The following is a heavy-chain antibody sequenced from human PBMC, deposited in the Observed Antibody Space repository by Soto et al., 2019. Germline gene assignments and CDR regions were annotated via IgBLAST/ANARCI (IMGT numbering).Heavy chain of an antibody. D-gene: IGHD3-10*01. Sequence: GGSLRLSCAASGFTVSSYHMSWVRQAPGKGLEWVSIIYSAGSADFADSVKGRFTISRDNSKNTLYLQMSSLRAEDTAVYYCVRESSSLNRSLDNWGQGALVTVSS. J-gene: IGHJ4*02. CDR1: GFTVSSYH. CDR3: VRESSSLNRSLDN. CDR2: IYSAGSA. V-gene: IGHV3-66*01.